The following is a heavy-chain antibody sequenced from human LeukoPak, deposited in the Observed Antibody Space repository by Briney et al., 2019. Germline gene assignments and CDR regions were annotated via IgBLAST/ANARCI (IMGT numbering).Heavy chain of an antibody. V-gene: IGHV3-48*03. D-gene: IGHD3-10*02. CDR2: ISSSGNTI. Sequence: AGGSLRHSCAASGFTFSSYEMIWVRQAPGKGLEWVSYISSSGNTIYNAASVKGQFTISRDNAKNSLYLQMNSLRAEDTAVYYCAELGITMIGGVWGKGTTVTISS. CDR1: GFTFSSYE. J-gene: IGHJ6*04. CDR3: AELGITMIGGV.